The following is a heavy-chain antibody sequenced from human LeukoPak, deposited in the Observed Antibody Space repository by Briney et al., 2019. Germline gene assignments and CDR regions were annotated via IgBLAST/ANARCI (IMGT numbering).Heavy chain of an antibody. J-gene: IGHJ3*02. CDR3: ARDYVYAFNI. CDR2: ISSSSSAI. D-gene: IGHD3-10*02. Sequence: GGSLRLSCAASGFTFSGYSMNWVRQAPAKGLEWVSYISSSSSAIHYADSVKGRFTISRDNAKNSLYLQMDSLRDEDTAVYYCARDYVYAFNIWGQGTMVTVSS. V-gene: IGHV3-48*02. CDR1: GFTFSGYS.